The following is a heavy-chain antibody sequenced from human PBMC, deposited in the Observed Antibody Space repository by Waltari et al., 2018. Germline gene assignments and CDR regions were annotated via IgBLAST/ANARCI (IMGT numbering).Heavy chain of an antibody. Sequence: QVQLVQSGAEVKKPGASVKVSCKVSGYTLTELSMHWVRQAPGKGLEWMGGFDPEDGETIYATKFQGRVTMTEDTSTDTAYMEVSSLRSEDTAVYYCATDVEGATMANYYYGMDVWGQGTTVTVSS. CDR3: ATDVEGATMANYYYGMDV. V-gene: IGHV1-24*01. J-gene: IGHJ6*02. CDR1: GYTLTELS. D-gene: IGHD5-12*01. CDR2: FDPEDGET.